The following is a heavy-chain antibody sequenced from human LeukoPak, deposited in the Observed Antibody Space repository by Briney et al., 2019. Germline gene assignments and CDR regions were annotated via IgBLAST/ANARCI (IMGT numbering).Heavy chain of an antibody. CDR1: GFTFSSYA. CDR2: ISGSGGST. V-gene: IGHV3-23*01. J-gene: IGHJ3*02. D-gene: IGHD1-7*01. Sequence: GGSLRLSCAASGFTFSSYAMSWVRQAPGKGLEWVSAISGSGGSTYNADSVKGRFTISRDNSKNTLYLQMNSLRAEDTAVYYCAKSLRTGTGGDDPFDIWGQGTMVTVSS. CDR3: AKSLRTGTGGDDPFDI.